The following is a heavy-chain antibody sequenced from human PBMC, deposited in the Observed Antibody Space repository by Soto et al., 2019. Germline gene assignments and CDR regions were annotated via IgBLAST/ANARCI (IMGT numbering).Heavy chain of an antibody. CDR3: ARTRYQLPLDS. J-gene: IGHJ4*02. D-gene: IGHD2-2*01. V-gene: IGHV3-48*03. CDR1: GFPFSIYE. CDR2: ISSSGSTI. Sequence: PGGSLRLSCAASGFPFSIYEMNWVRQAPGKGLEWVSYISSSGSTIYYADSVKGRFTISRDNDKNSLYLQMNSLRAEATAVYYCARTRYQLPLDSWGQGIMVTCSS.